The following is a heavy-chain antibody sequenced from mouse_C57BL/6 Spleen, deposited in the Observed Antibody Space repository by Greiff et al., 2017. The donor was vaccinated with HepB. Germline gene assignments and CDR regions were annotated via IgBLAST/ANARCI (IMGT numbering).Heavy chain of an antibody. J-gene: IGHJ2*01. CDR3: ARRGYYLYYFDY. CDR2: IYPSDSET. Sequence: QVQLQQPGAELVRPGSSVKLSCKASGYTFTSYWMDWVKQRPGQGLEWIGNIYPSDSETHYNQKFKDKATLTVDKSSSTAYMQLSSLTSEDSAVYYCARRGYYLYYFDYWGQGTTLTVSS. V-gene: IGHV1-61*01. D-gene: IGHD2-3*01. CDR1: GYTFTSYW.